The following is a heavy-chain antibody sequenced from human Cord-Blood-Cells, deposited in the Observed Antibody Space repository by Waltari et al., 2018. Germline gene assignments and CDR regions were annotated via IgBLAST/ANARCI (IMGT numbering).Heavy chain of an antibody. CDR3: ARRQNWNGAFDI. J-gene: IGHJ3*02. CDR1: GYSFTSYW. D-gene: IGHD1-1*01. CDR2: IEPGDSDT. Sequence: EVQLVQSGAEVKKPGESLKISCKGSGYSFTSYWIGWVRRMPGKGLEWLGIIEPGDSDTRYSPSFQGQVTIPADKSISTAYLQWSSLKASDTAMYYGARRQNWNGAFDIWGQGTMVTVSS. V-gene: IGHV5-51*01.